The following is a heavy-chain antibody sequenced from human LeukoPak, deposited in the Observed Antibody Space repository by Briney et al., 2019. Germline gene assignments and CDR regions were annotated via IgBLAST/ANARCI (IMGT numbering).Heavy chain of an antibody. D-gene: IGHD6-19*01. CDR3: ASSDQWLKFYFEY. V-gene: IGHV4-30-2*01. Sequence: SQTLSLTCTVSGVSISSGGYYWSWFRQPPGKGLEWIGYIYHSGSSFYNPSLKSRVTISVDRSKNQFSLRLTSVTAADTAVYYCASSDQWLKFYFEYWGQGTLVTVSS. J-gene: IGHJ4*02. CDR2: IYHSGSS. CDR1: GVSISSGGYY.